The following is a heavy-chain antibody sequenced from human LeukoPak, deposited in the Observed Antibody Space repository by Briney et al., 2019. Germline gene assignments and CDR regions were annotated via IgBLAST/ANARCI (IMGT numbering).Heavy chain of an antibody. CDR2: INPNSGGT. D-gene: IGHD3-16*02. J-gene: IGHJ4*02. V-gene: IGHV1-2*02. CDR3: ARDKGKLSLHPFDY. Sequence: ASVKVSCKASGYTFTGYYMHWVRQAPGQGLEWMGWINPNSGGTNYAQKFQGRVTMTRDTSISTAYMELSRLRSDDTAVYYCARDKGKLSLHPFDYWGQGTLVTVSS. CDR1: GYTFTGYY.